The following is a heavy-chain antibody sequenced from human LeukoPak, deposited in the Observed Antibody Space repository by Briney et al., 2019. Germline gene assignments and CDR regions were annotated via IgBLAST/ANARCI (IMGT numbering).Heavy chain of an antibody. J-gene: IGHJ2*01. CDR3: ARRVAVAGLNWYFDL. CDR2: IYYSGST. CDR1: GGSISSYY. Sequence: SETLSLTCTVSGGSISSYYWSWIRQPPGKGLEWIGYIYYSGSTNYNPSLKSRVTISVDTSKNQFSLKLSSVTAADTAVYYCARRVAVAGLNWYFDLWGRGTLVTVSS. V-gene: IGHV4-59*08. D-gene: IGHD6-19*01.